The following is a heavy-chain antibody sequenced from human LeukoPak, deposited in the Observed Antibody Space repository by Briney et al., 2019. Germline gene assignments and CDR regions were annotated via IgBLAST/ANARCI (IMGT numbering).Heavy chain of an antibody. CDR3: ARETPLSGSHYGAYDY. CDR2: INPSGGST. D-gene: IGHD1-26*01. Sequence: RASVKVSCKASGYTFTSYYMHWVRQAPGQGREWMGIINPSGGSTSYAQKFQGRVTMTRDTSTSTVYMELSSLRSEDTAVYYCARETPLSGSHYGAYDYWGQGTLVTVSS. CDR1: GYTFTSYY. J-gene: IGHJ4*02. V-gene: IGHV1-46*01.